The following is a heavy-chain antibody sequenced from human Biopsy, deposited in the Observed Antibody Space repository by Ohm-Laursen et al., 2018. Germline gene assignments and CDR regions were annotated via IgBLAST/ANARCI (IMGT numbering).Heavy chain of an antibody. J-gene: IGHJ5*01. Sequence: SLRLSCAASGFTFSNYEMNWVRQAPGKGLEWVSYISSSNTIYYADSVKGRFTTSRDNAKNSLYLQMNSLRVEDTAVYYCARAGRYCSGGGCYSWFDSWGQGTLVTVSS. CDR3: ARAGRYCSGGGCYSWFDS. V-gene: IGHV3-48*03. CDR1: GFTFSNYE. D-gene: IGHD2-15*01. CDR2: ISSSNTI.